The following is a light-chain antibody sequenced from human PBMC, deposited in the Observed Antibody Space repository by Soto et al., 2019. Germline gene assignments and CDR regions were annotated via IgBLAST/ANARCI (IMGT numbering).Light chain of an antibody. J-gene: IGKJ1*01. Sequence: DIQMTQSPSTLSASVGDRVTITCRASQSISSWLAWYQQKPGQAPKLLIYDASSLESGVPSRFSGSVSGTEFSLTISSLQPDDFATYYCQQYNSPTWTFGQGTKVEIK. CDR2: DAS. V-gene: IGKV1-5*01. CDR1: QSISSW. CDR3: QQYNSPTWT.